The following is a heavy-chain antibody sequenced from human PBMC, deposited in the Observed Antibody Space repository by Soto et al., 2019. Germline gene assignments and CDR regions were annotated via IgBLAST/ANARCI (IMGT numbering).Heavy chain of an antibody. CDR2: ISYDGTNK. D-gene: IGHD4-17*01. J-gene: IGHJ6*02. CDR3: AKDLQSYGDYDYYCYSMDV. V-gene: IGHV3-30*18. Sequence: QVQLVESGGGEVQPGRSLTISCAASGFTFSTYGMHWVRQTPGKGLEWVAVISYDGTNKFYSDSVKGRFTISRDNFTKTLAPQTKGLRADDTAVYSCAKDLQSYGDYDYYCYSMDVWGLGPRVTVSS. CDR1: GFTFSTYG.